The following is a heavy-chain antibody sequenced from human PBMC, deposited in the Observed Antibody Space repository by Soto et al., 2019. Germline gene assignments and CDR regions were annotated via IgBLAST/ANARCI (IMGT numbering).Heavy chain of an antibody. CDR3: ARHIYSSGWYSTERAHAYYFDY. J-gene: IGHJ4*02. V-gene: IGHV5-51*01. Sequence: GESLKISCKGSGYSFTSYWIGWVRQMPGKGLEWMGIIYPGDSDTRYSPSFQGQVTISADKSISTAYLQWSSLKASDTAMYYCARHIYSSGWYSTERAHAYYFDYWGQGTLVTVSS. CDR1: GYSFTSYW. CDR2: IYPGDSDT. D-gene: IGHD6-19*01.